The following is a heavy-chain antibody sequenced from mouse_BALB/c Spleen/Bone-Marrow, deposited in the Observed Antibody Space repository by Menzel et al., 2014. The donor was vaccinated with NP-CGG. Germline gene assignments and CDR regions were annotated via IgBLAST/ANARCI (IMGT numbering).Heavy chain of an antibody. D-gene: IGHD4-1*01. Sequence: EVKLVESGPSLVKPSQTLSLTCSVTGDSITSGYWNWIRKFPGNKLEYMGYISYSGSTYYNPSLKSRISITRDASRNQYYLQLNSVTTEDTATYYCATGNAMDYWGQGTSVTVYS. CDR3: ATGNAMDY. CDR1: GDSITSGY. CDR2: ISYSGST. V-gene: IGHV3-8*02. J-gene: IGHJ4*01.